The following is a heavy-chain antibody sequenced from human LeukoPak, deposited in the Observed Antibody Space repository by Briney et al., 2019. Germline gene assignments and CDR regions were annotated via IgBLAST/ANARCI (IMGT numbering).Heavy chain of an antibody. CDR1: GGSIGSYY. CDR3: AGGSGSSDY. D-gene: IGHD1-26*01. V-gene: IGHV4-59*01. Sequence: PSETLSLTCTVSGGSIGSYYWSWIRQPPGKGLEWIGYIYYSGSTNYSPSLKSRVTISLGTSKNQFSLKLRSVTAADTAVCYCAGGSGSSDYWGQGTLVTVSS. CDR2: IYYSGST. J-gene: IGHJ4*02.